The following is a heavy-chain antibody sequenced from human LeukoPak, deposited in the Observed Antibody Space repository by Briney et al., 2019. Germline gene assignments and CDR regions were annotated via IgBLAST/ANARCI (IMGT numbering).Heavy chain of an antibody. V-gene: IGHV7-4-1*02. CDR2: INADTGKP. CDR3: ARDARHRYCSSSSCYRGWLDP. D-gene: IGHD2-2*01. Sequence: ASVKVSCKASGYTFNTHSITCVRQAPGQGLEWLGWINADTGKPTYAQDFTGRFVFSLDTSVSTTYLEINSLKAEDTAVYYCARDARHRYCSSSSCYRGWLDPWGQGTPATVSS. J-gene: IGHJ5*02. CDR1: GYTFNTHS.